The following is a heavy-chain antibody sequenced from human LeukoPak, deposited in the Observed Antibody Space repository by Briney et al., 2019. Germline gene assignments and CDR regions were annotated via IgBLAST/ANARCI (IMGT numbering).Heavy chain of an antibody. CDR3: ARFSVPQAGYCSSTSCYHNYYYYYMDV. Sequence: SETLSLTCTVSGGSISSYYWSWIRQPAGKGLEWIGRIYTSGSTNYNPSLKSRVTMSVDTSKNQFSLKLSSVTAADTAVYYCARFSVPQAGYCSSTSCYHNYYYYYMDVWGKGTTVTVSS. V-gene: IGHV4-4*07. D-gene: IGHD2-2*01. CDR1: GGSISSYY. J-gene: IGHJ6*03. CDR2: IYTSGST.